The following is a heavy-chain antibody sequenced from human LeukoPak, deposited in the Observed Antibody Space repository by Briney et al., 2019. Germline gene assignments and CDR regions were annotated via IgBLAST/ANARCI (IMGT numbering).Heavy chain of an antibody. V-gene: IGHV3-7*01. Sequence: PGGSLRLSCAASGFTFSSYWMSWVRQAPGKGLEWVANIKQDGSEKYYVDSVKGRFTISRDNAKNSLYLQMNSLRAEDTAVYYCARQMGVGVWALDYWGQGALVTVSS. CDR2: IKQDGSEK. J-gene: IGHJ4*02. D-gene: IGHD3-16*01. CDR3: ARQMGVGVWALDY. CDR1: GFTFSSYW.